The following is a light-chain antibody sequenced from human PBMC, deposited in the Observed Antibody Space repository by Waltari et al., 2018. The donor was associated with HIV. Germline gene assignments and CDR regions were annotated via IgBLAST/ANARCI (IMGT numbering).Light chain of an antibody. CDR2: GPS. V-gene: IGKV3-20*01. CDR1: QSVSSSY. CDR3: QQYGSSPLT. Sequence: EIVLTQSPGTLSLSPGERATLSCKVSQSVSSSYLAWYQQKVGQAPRLLIYGPSTSGSGTDFTLTISRLEAEDFAVYYCQQYGSSPLTFGGGTKVEIK. J-gene: IGKJ4*01.